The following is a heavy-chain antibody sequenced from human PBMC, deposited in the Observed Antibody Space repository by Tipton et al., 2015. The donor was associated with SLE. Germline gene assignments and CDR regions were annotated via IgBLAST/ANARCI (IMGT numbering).Heavy chain of an antibody. CDR1: GYSISSGYY. Sequence: TLSLTCAVSGYSISSGYYWGWIRQPPGKGLEWIGSIYHSGSTSYNPSLESRVTISLDTSKNQFFLKLSSVTASDTAVYYCARGSDGEYVRYFDVWGPGTLVTVSS. D-gene: IGHD4-17*01. CDR3: ARGSDGEYVRYFDV. V-gene: IGHV4-38-2*01. J-gene: IGHJ2*01. CDR2: IYHSGST.